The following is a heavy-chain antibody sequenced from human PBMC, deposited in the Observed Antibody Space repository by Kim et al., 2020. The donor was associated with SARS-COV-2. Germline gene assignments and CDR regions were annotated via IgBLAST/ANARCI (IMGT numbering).Heavy chain of an antibody. CDR1: SGSA. Sequence: SGSAMHWVRQASGKGLEWVGRIRSKANSYATAYAASVKGRFTISRDDSKNTAYLQMNSLKTEDTAVYYCTRESITMVRGVIRYYYYGMDV. J-gene: IGHJ6*01. V-gene: IGHV3-73*01. D-gene: IGHD3-10*01. CDR2: IRSKANSYAT. CDR3: TRESITMVRGVIRYYYYGMDV.